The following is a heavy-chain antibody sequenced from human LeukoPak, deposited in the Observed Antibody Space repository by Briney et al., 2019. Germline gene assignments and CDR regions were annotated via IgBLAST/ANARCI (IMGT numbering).Heavy chain of an antibody. CDR1: GYTFTSYA. V-gene: IGHV1-3*01. CDR2: INAGNGNT. Sequence: ASVNVSCKASGYTFTSYAMHWVRQAPGQRLEWMGWINAGNGNTKYSQKFQGRVTITRDTSASTAYMELSSLRSEDTAVYYCARVASGSYYDDAFDIWGQGTMVTVSS. D-gene: IGHD1-26*01. CDR3: ARVASGSYYDDAFDI. J-gene: IGHJ3*02.